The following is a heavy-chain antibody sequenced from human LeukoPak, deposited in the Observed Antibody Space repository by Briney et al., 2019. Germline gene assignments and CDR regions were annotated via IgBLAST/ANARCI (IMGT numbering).Heavy chain of an antibody. CDR3: ARGGPLIAAHTH. D-gene: IGHD6-6*01. J-gene: IGHJ4*02. CDR2: IIPIFGTA. CDR1: GGTFSSYA. Sequence: SVKVSCKASGGTFSSYAISWVRQAPGQGLEWMGGIIPIFGTANYAQKFQGRVTITADESTSTAYMELSSLRSEDTAVYYCARGGPLIAAHTHWGQGTLVTVSS. V-gene: IGHV1-69*13.